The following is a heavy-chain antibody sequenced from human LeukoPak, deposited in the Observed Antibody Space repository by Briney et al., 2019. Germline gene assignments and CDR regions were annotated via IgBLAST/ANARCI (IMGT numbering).Heavy chain of an antibody. V-gene: IGHV1-18*01. J-gene: IGHJ6*04. CDR1: GYTFTSYG. D-gene: IGHD6-25*01. CDR3: ARDGTPIYSSGWVYMDV. CDR2: ISAYNGNT. Sequence: VASVKVSCKASGYTFTSYGISWVRQAPGQGLEWMGWISAYNGNTNYAQKLQGRVTMTTDTSTSTAYMELRSLRSDDTAVYYCARDGTPIYSSGWVYMDVWGKGTTVTISS.